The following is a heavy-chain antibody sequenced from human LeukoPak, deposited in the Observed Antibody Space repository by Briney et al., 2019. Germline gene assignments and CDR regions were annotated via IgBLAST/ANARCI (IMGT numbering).Heavy chain of an antibody. D-gene: IGHD3-22*01. V-gene: IGHV4-39*07. Sequence: SETLSLTCTVSGGSISSSSYYWGWIRQPPGKGLEWIGSIYYSGSTNYNPSLKSRVTISVDTSKNQFSLKLSSVTAADTAVYYCARDPYDSSGYYYFDYWGQGTLVTVSS. CDR3: ARDPYDSSGYYYFDY. J-gene: IGHJ4*02. CDR1: GGSISSSSYY. CDR2: IYYSGST.